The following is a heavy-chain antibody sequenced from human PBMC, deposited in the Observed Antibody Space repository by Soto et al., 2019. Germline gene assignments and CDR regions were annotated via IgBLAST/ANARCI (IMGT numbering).Heavy chain of an antibody. Sequence: TLSLTCTVSGGSISRGGYYWSWIRQHPGKGLEWIGYIYYSGSTYYNPSLKSRVTISVDTSKNQFSLKLSSVTAADTAVYYCARDLPPKGHYYYYYGMDVWGQGTTVTVSS. CDR3: ARDLPPKGHYYYYYGMDV. J-gene: IGHJ6*02. CDR1: GGSISRGGYY. V-gene: IGHV4-31*03. CDR2: IYYSGST.